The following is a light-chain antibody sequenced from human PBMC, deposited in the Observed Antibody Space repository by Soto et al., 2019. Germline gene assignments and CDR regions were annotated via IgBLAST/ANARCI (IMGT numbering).Light chain of an antibody. CDR1: QSVSSSY. CDR3: QQRSNWPPPIT. V-gene: IGKV3D-20*02. J-gene: IGKJ5*01. CDR2: DAS. Sequence: EIVLTQSPGTLSLSPGERATLSCRASQSVSSSYLAWYQQKPGQAPRLLIYDASNRATGVSARFSGSGYGTDFTLTISSLEPDDFAVYYCQQRSNWPPPITFGQGTRLEIK.